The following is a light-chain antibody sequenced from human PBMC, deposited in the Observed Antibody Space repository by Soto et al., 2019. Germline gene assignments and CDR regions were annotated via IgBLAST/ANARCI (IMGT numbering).Light chain of an antibody. J-gene: IGKJ1*01. CDR1: QSISRY. Sequence: EIVLTQSPATLSLSPGERTTLSCRASQSISRYLAWYQQKPGQGPRLLIYGASSRATGIQDRFTGSGSGTDFTLTIRRLEPEDFAVFYCNQYGSSPQTFGQGTKVDIK. V-gene: IGKV3-20*01. CDR3: NQYGSSPQT. CDR2: GAS.